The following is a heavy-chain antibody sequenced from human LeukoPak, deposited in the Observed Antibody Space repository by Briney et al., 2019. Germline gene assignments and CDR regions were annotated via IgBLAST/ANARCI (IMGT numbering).Heavy chain of an antibody. J-gene: IGHJ4*02. CDR1: GFTFSSYG. CDR3: AKSISRFSGSFTFDY. D-gene: IGHD1-26*01. V-gene: IGHV3-30*02. CDR2: IRYDGSNK. Sequence: PGGSLRLSCAASGFTFSSYGMHWVRQAPGKGLEWVAFIRYDGSNKYYADSVKGRFTISRDNSKNTLYLQMNSLRAEDTAVYYCAKSISRFSGSFTFDYWGQGTLVTVSS.